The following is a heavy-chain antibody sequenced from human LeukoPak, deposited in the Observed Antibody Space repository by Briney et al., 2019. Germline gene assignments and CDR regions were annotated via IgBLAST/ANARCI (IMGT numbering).Heavy chain of an antibody. V-gene: IGHV3-7*01. J-gene: IGHJ4*02. CDR1: GFTFSAYW. CDR2: IKQDGSDK. CDR3: ARGYWGLVF. D-gene: IGHD7-27*01. Sequence: GGSLRLSCAASGFTFSAYWMSWVRQAPGKGLEWVANIKQDGSDKYFEDSVKGRFTISRDNAKNSVYLQMNNLRAEDTAVYYCARGYWGLVFWGQGALVTVSS.